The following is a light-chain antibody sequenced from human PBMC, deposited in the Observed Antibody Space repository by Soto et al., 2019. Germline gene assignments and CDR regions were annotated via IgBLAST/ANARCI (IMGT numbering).Light chain of an antibody. CDR2: EVN. CDR3: SSYAGNYNCFDV. V-gene: IGLV2-8*01. J-gene: IGLJ1*01. CDR1: SSDVGGYNY. Sequence: QSALTQPPSASGSPGQSVTISCTGTSSDVGGYNYVSWYQQHPGKAPKLMIYEVNKRPSGVPDRFSGSKSGNTASLTVSGLQAEDEADYYCSSYAGNYNCFDVFGTGTKLTVL.